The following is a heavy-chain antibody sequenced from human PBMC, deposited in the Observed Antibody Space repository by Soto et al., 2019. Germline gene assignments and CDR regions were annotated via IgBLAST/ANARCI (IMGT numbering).Heavy chain of an antibody. CDR1: GVTFSSYA. CDR3: ARDGRDGYNYKSY. D-gene: IGHD5-12*01. J-gene: IGHJ4*02. CDR2: IIPIFGTA. V-gene: IGHV1-69*13. Sequence: ASVKVSCKASGVTFSSYAISWVRQAPGQGLEWMGGIIPIFGTANYAQKFQGRVTITADESTSTAYMELSSLRSEDTAVYYCARDGRDGYNYKSYWGQGTLVTVSS.